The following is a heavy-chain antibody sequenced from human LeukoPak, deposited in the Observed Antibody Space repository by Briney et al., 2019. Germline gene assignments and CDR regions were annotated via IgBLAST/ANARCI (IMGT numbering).Heavy chain of an antibody. CDR2: IIPIFGTA. CDR1: GGTFSSYA. CDR3: ARSINDGYNV. D-gene: IGHD5-24*01. V-gene: IGHV1-69*05. Sequence: SVKVSCKASGGTFSSYAISWVRQAPGQGLEWKGGIIPIFGTANYAQKFQGRVTITTDESTSTAYMELSSLRSEDTAVYYCARSINDGYNVWGQGTLVTVSS. J-gene: IGHJ4*02.